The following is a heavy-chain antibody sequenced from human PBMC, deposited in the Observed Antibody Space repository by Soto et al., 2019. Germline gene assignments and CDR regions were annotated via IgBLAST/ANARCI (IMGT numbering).Heavy chain of an antibody. CDR1: GGTFSSYD. V-gene: IGHV1-69*01. Sequence: SVNVSCKASGGTFSSYDISWVRQAPGQGLEWMGGIIPIFGTANYAQKFQGRVTITADESTSTAYMELSSLRSEDTAVYYCARGRGVVHYDFWRGYYFDYWGQGPLVTVS. J-gene: IGHJ4*02. CDR3: ARGRGVVHYDFWRGYYFDY. D-gene: IGHD3-3*01. CDR2: IIPIFGTA.